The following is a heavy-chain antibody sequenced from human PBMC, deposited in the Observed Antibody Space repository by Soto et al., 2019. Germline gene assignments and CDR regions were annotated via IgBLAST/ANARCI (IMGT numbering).Heavy chain of an antibody. V-gene: IGHV1-46*03. Sequence: ASVKVSCKASGYTFSNYAISWVRQAPGQGLEWMGIINPSGGSTSYAQKFQGRVTMTRDTSTSTVYMELSSLRSEDTAVYYCARVYCSGGSCYSIDYWGQGTLVTVSS. CDR1: GYTFSNYA. CDR3: ARVYCSGGSCYSIDY. J-gene: IGHJ4*02. CDR2: INPSGGST. D-gene: IGHD2-15*01.